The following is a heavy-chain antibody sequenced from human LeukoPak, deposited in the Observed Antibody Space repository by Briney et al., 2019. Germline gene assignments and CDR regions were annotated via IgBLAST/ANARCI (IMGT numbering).Heavy chain of an antibody. J-gene: IGHJ6*02. CDR3: TRGPGSGFIMDV. V-gene: IGHV3-66*01. CDR1: GFTVSNNY. CDR2: IQSGGKI. Sequence: GGSLRLSCAVSGFTVSNNYMSWVRQAPGKGLEWVSIIQSGGKIFYTDSVKGRFTVSRDTSKNTVYLQMTSLTVEDTAVYYCTRGPGSGFIMDVWGQGSTVTVSS. D-gene: IGHD3-9*01.